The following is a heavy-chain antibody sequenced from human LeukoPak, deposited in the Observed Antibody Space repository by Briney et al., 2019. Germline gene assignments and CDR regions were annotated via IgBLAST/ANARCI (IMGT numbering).Heavy chain of an antibody. CDR2: IYSDNT. J-gene: IGHJ5*02. D-gene: IGHD5-24*01. CDR1: GFTVSSNS. CDR3: ARDPRWLQSSGLS. V-gene: IGHV3-53*01. Sequence: GGSLRLSCTVSGFTVSSNSMSWVRQAPGKGLEWVSFIYSDNTHYSDSVKGRFTISRDNSKNTLYLQMNSLRAEDTAVYYCARDPRWLQSSGLSWGQGTLVTVSS.